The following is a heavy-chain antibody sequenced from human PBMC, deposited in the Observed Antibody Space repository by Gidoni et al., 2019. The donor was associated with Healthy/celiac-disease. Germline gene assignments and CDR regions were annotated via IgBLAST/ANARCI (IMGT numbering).Heavy chain of an antibody. J-gene: IGHJ5*02. V-gene: IGHV1-18*01. Sequence: QVQLVQSGAEVKKPGASVKVSCKASGYTFTSYATSCVRQAPGQGLEWMGWISAYNGNTNYEQKLKGRVTMTTDTSTSTAYMELRSLRSDDTAVYYCARTEAATYYYDSSGYPNWFDPWGQGTLVTVSS. CDR1: GYTFTSYA. D-gene: IGHD3-22*01. CDR3: ARTEAATYYYDSSGYPNWFDP. CDR2: ISAYNGNT.